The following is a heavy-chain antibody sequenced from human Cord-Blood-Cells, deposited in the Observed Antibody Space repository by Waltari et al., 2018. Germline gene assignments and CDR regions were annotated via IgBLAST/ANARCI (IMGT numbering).Heavy chain of an antibody. CDR1: GGTFSSYA. J-gene: IGHJ4*02. D-gene: IGHD3-10*01. V-gene: IGHV1-69*01. Sequence: QVQLVQSGAEVKKPGSSVKVSCKASGGTFSSYATSWVRQAPGQGLEWVGVTIPIVSRANHAQKFQGRVTLTADESTGTDYRALSIQRSEDTAVYSCASDNQGSSGSYYYDYWGQGTLVTVSS. CDR2: TIPIVSRA. CDR3: ASDNQGSSGSYYYDY.